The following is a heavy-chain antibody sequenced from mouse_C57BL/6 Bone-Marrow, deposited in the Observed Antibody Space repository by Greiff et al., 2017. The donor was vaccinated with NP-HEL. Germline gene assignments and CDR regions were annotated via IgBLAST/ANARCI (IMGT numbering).Heavy chain of an antibody. D-gene: IGHD2-3*01. J-gene: IGHJ3*01. CDR1: GYTFTSYW. CDR3: ARWVYDGYLAY. V-gene: IGHV1-59*01. Sequence: VQLQESGAELVRPGTSVKLSCKASGYTFTSYWMHWVKQRPGQGLEWIGVIDPSDSYTNYNQKFKGKATLTVDTSSSTAYMQLSSLTSEDSAVYYCARWVYDGYLAYWGQGTLVTVSA. CDR2: IDPSDSYT.